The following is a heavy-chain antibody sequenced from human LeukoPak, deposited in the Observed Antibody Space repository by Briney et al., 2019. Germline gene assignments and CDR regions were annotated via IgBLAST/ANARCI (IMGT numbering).Heavy chain of an antibody. Sequence: GGSLRLSCAASGFTFSNYAMSWVRQAPGKGLGWVSAISGTGGSTYYADSVEGRFTISRDNSKNTLYLQMNSLRAEDTAVYYCAKGGVGAANDFWGQGTLVTVSS. CDR1: GFTFSNYA. D-gene: IGHD1-26*01. J-gene: IGHJ4*02. CDR3: AKGGVGAANDF. CDR2: ISGTGGST. V-gene: IGHV3-23*01.